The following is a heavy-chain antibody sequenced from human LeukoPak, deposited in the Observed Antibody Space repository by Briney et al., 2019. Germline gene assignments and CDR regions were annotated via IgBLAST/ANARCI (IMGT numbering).Heavy chain of an antibody. CDR1: GYTFTSYA. CDR3: ARAPRYYDSSPDAFDI. Sequence: ASVKVSCKASGYTFTSYAMHWVRQAPGQRLGWMGWINAGNGNTKYSQKFQGRVTITRDTSASTAYMELSSLRSEDTAVYYCARAPRYYDSSPDAFDIWGQGTMVTVS. J-gene: IGHJ3*02. V-gene: IGHV1-3*01. D-gene: IGHD3-22*01. CDR2: INAGNGNT.